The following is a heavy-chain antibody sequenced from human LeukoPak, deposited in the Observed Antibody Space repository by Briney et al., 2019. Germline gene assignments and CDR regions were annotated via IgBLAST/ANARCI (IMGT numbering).Heavy chain of an antibody. J-gene: IGHJ3*02. V-gene: IGHV4-39*07. D-gene: IGHD2-21*02. CDR3: ARPGDDDAFDI. CDR2: IYHSGST. CDR1: GGSISSSSYY. Sequence: SETLSLTCTVSGGSISSSSYYWGWIRQPPGKGLEWIGGIYHSGSTYYNPSLKSRVTISVDRSKNQFSLKLSSVTAADTAVYYCARPGDDDAFDIWGQGTMVTVSS.